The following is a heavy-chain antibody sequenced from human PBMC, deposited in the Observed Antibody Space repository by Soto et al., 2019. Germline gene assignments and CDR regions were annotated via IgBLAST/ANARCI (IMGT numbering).Heavy chain of an antibody. D-gene: IGHD3-22*01. CDR3: ARDYYYDSSVSLDY. CDR2: INAGNGNT. Sequence: GASVKVSCKASGYTFTRYAMHWVRQASGQRLEWMGWINAGNGNTKYSQKFQGRVTITRDTSASTVYMQLSSLRSEDTAVYYCARDYYYDSSVSLDYWGQGTLVTVSS. J-gene: IGHJ4*02. CDR1: GYTFTRYA. V-gene: IGHV1-3*01.